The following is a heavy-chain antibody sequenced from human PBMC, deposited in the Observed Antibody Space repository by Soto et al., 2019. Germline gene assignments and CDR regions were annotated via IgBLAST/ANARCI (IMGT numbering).Heavy chain of an antibody. CDR1: GGSISSGGYY. CDR3: VRGVLS. Sequence: QVQLQESGPGLVKASQTLSLTCNVSGGSISSGGYYWTWIRQHPGKGLEWIGNIHHSGSTFYNPSLXSXXSISVDTSKTQFSLKLSSVTAADTAVYFCVRGVLSWGQGTLVTVSP. J-gene: IGHJ1*01. D-gene: IGHD3-10*01. V-gene: IGHV4-31*03. CDR2: IHHSGST.